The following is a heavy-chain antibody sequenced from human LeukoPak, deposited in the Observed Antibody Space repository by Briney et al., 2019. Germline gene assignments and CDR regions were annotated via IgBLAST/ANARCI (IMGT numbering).Heavy chain of an antibody. CDR1: GGSISSSNW. CDR2: IYHSGST. V-gene: IGHV4-4*02. J-gene: IGHJ6*03. Sequence: ASETLFLTCAVSGGSISSSNWWSWVRQPPGEGLEWIGEIYHSGSTNYNPSLKSRVTISVDKSKNQFSLQLSSVTAADTAVYYCARGYYGSDLGVWGKGTTVTVS. D-gene: IGHD3-10*01. CDR3: ARGYYGSDLGV.